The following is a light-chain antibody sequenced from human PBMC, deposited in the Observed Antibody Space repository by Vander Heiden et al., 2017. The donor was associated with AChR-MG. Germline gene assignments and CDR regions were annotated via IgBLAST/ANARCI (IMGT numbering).Light chain of an antibody. Sequence: EIVLTQSPGTLSMSPGERATLSCKASQSVSSAYLAWYRQRPGQAPRLLIHDASIRATGIPDRVSGSGSGTDFTLTISRLEPEDFAVYYCQHDGSLSVTFGQGTRLEIK. J-gene: IGKJ5*01. CDR3: QHDGSLSVT. CDR1: QSVSSAY. CDR2: DAS. V-gene: IGKV3-20*01.